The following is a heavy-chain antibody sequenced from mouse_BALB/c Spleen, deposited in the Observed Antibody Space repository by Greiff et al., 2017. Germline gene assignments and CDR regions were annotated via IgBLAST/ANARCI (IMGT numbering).Heavy chain of an antibody. D-gene: IGHD2-2*01. CDR3: AREGLRLYAMDY. J-gene: IGHJ4*01. CDR1: GYSITSGYY. Sequence: DVKLQESGPGLVKPSQSLSLTCSVTGYSITSGYYWNWIRQFPGNKLEWMGYISYDGSNNYNPSLKNRISITRDTSKNQFFLKLNSVTTEDTATYYCAREGLRLYAMDYWGQGTSVTVSS. CDR2: ISYDGSN. V-gene: IGHV3-6*02.